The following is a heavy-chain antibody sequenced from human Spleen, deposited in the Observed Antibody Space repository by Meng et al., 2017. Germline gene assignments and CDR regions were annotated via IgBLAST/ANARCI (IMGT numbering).Heavy chain of an antibody. CDR3: ARERRDY. CDR2: INHSGST. CDR1: GGSFSVHY. V-gene: IGHV4-34*01. Sequence: QVQLQQWGAGLLKPSETLSLTCAINGGSFSVHYWSWIRQPPGKGLEWIGEINHSGSTNYNPSLKSRVTISVDTSKNQFSLNLSSVTAADTAVYYCARERRDYWGQGTRVTVDS. J-gene: IGHJ4*02.